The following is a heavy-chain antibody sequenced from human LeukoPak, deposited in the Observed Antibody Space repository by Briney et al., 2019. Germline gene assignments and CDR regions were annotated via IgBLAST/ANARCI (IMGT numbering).Heavy chain of an antibody. J-gene: IGHJ5*02. CDR1: GFTFSGST. D-gene: IGHD1-14*01. V-gene: IGHV3-73*01. CDR2: IRTEAHSYAT. CDR3: TRLSVSNWFDP. Sequence: GGSLKLSCAASGFTFSGSTMYWVRQAAGKGLEWVGRIRTEAHSYATEYAASVKGRFTISRDDSENTAYLQRNSLKSEDTAVYYCTRLSVSNWFDPWGQGTLVTVSS.